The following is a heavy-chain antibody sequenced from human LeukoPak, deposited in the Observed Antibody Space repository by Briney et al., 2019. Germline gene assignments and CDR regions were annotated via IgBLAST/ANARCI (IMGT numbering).Heavy chain of an antibody. CDR3: ARDLGEWLAILDY. D-gene: IGHD3-16*01. CDR1: GYTFTSYG. V-gene: IGHV1-46*01. J-gene: IGHJ4*02. CDR2: INPSGGST. Sequence: ASVKVSCKASGYTFTSYGISWVRQAPGQGLEWMGIINPSGGSTSYAQKFQGRVTMTRDTSTSTVYMELSSLRSEDTAVYYCARDLGEWLAILDYWGQGTLVTVSS.